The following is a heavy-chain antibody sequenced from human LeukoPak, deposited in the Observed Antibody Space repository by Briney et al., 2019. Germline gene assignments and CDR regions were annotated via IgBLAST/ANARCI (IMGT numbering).Heavy chain of an antibody. CDR2: ISGSGGST. J-gene: IGHJ4*02. V-gene: IGHV3-23*01. CDR3: YPYMYQLPFY. Sequence: PGGSLRLSCAASGFTFSSYAMSWVRQAPGKGLEWVSAISGSGGSTYYADSVKGRFTISRDNSKNTLYLQMNSLRAEDTAVYYCYPYMYQLPFYWGQGTLVTVSS. D-gene: IGHD2-2*01. CDR1: GFTFSSYA.